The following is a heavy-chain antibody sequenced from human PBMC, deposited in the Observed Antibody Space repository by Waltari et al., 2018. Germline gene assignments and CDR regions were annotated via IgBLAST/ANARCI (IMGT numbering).Heavy chain of an antibody. CDR1: GDSLSSNLF. D-gene: IGHD1-7*01. Sequence: QVQLRESGPGLVKPSETLSLTCVISGDSLSSNLFWGWIRQSPEKGLEWDGNIYFSGVPSYSPFLKSRVLISIDTPRRQFSLNLTSVTAADTAVYYCARVLTTGTVAFDIWGQGTLVTVSS. V-gene: IGHV4-38-2*01. CDR2: IYFSGVP. J-gene: IGHJ3*02. CDR3: ARVLTTGTVAFDI.